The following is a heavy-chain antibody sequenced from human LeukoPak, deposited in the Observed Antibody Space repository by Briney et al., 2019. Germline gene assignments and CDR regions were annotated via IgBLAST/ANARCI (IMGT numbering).Heavy chain of an antibody. CDR3: AREPRGFYYGMDV. Sequence: PGGSLRLSCAASGFTFSSYSMNWVRQAPGKGLEWLSYISSSSETIYYADSVKGRFTISRDNSKNTLYLQMNSLRAEDTAVYYCAREPRGFYYGMDVWGQGTTVTVSS. CDR1: GFTFSSYS. J-gene: IGHJ6*02. V-gene: IGHV3-48*01. CDR2: ISSSSETI.